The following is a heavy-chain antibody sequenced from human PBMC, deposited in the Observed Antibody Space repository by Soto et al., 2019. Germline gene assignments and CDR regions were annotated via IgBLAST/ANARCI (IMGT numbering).Heavy chain of an antibody. J-gene: IGHJ4*02. CDR3: ASTPTPPGYSSSWPLDY. D-gene: IGHD6-13*01. V-gene: IGHV1-58*02. CDR1: GFTFTSSA. Sequence: SVKVSCKASGFTFTSSAMQWVRQARGQRLEWIGIIVVSSGNTNYAQKFQERITITRDMSTSTVYMELSSLRSEDTAVYYCASTPTPPGYSSSWPLDYWGQGTLVTVSS. CDR2: IVVSSGNT.